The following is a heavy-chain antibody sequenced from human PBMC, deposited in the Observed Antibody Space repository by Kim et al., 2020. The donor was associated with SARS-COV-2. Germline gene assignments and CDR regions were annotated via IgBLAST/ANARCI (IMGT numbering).Heavy chain of an antibody. CDR2: TYYRSKGYY. V-gene: IGHV6-1*01. J-gene: IGHJ4*02. CDR1: GDSVSSDSVA. CDR3: ARDQQFSIDY. D-gene: IGHD2-2*01. Sequence: SQTLSLTCVISGDSVSSDSVAWNWIRQSPSRGLEWLGRTYYRSKGYYDYVDSVKRRITINPDTSKNQFSLQLNSVTPEDTAMYYCARDQQFSIDYWGQGTLVTLPS.